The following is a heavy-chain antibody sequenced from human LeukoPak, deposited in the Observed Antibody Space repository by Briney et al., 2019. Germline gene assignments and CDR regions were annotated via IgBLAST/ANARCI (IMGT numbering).Heavy chain of an antibody. CDR2: ISSSSSYT. CDR3: ARDPVAAAGNNWFDP. D-gene: IGHD6-13*01. J-gene: IGHJ5*02. CDR1: GFTFSDYY. Sequence: GGSLRLSCAASGFTFSDYYMSWIRQAPGKGLEWVSYISSSSSYTNYADSVKGRFTISRDNSRNTMSLQMNSLRVEDTAVYYCARDPVAAAGNNWFDPWGQGTLVTVSS. V-gene: IGHV3-11*06.